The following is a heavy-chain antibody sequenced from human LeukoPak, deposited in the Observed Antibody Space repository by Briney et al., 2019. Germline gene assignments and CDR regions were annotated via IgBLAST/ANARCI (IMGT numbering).Heavy chain of an antibody. V-gene: IGHV5-51*01. J-gene: IGHJ3*02. Sequence: GESLKISCKGPGYTFTSHCIGWVRHMPGKGLEWMGIIYPCDSDSRYSPSFQGQVTFSADKSISTAYLQWSSLKASDTAMYYCARRGDGSGYYAFDIWGQGTMVTVSS. CDR3: ARRGDGSGYYAFDI. CDR2: IYPCDSDS. CDR1: GYTFTSHC. D-gene: IGHD3-22*01.